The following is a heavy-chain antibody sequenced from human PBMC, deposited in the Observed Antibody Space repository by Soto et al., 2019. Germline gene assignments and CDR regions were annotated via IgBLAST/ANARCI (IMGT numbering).Heavy chain of an antibody. D-gene: IGHD3-3*01. J-gene: IGHJ6*02. CDR1: GYSFTRHD. CDR3: AREGILFSGVIGFYGMDV. CDR2: INPSSGNT. V-gene: IGHV1-8*01. Sequence: QVQLVQSGAEVKKPGASVKVSCKASGYSFTRHDINWVRQAPGQGLEWMGWINPSSGNTGYAQRFLGRLTMTTDTSTSTAYMELSGLKSEDTAIYYCAREGILFSGVIGFYGMDVWGQGNTVTGPS.